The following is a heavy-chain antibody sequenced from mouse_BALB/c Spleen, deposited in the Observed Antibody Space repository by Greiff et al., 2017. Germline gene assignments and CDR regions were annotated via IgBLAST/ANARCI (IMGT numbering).Heavy chain of an antibody. J-gene: IGHJ3*01. V-gene: IGHV5-9-4*01. D-gene: IGHD2-14*01. Sequence: EVQVVESGAGLVKPGGSLKLSCAASGFTFSSYAMSWVRQSPEKRLEWVADISSGGSYTYYPDTLTGRFTISRDNATTTLYLEMSSLRSEDTAMYYCAREGRYDVAYWGQGTLVTVSA. CDR1: GFTFSSYA. CDR2: ISSGGSYT. CDR3: AREGRYDVAY.